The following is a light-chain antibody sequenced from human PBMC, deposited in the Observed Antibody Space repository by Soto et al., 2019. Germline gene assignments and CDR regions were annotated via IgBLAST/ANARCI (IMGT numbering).Light chain of an antibody. CDR1: QSVGSD. V-gene: IGKV3-15*01. J-gene: IGKJ1*01. CDR3: QQYDNWLWT. Sequence: AISTKNSGASQSVGSDLVWYRQKPGQAPRLLIYGASNRATGVPDRFSVSGTGTVFTLAFGIGLSEDSAVYYCQQYDNWLWTFGQGTKVDIK. CDR2: GAS.